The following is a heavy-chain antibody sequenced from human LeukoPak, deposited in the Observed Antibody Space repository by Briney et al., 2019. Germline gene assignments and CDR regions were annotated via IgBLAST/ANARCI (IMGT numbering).Heavy chain of an antibody. CDR2: IDYSAST. D-gene: IGHD1-26*01. CDR1: GGSISTYY. Sequence: PSQTLSLTCTVSGGSISTYYWSWIRQPPGKGLEWIAYIDYSASTNYNPSLKSRVTISVDTSKNQFSLKLSSVTAADTAVYYCARDSRRELLHAFDIWGQGTMVTVSS. J-gene: IGHJ3*02. CDR3: ARDSRRELLHAFDI. V-gene: IGHV4-59*01.